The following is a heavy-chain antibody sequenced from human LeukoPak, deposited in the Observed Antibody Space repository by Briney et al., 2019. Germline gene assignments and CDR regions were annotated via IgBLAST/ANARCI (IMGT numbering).Heavy chain of an antibody. D-gene: IGHD3-10*01. CDR2: ISSTGNTI. CDR1: GFTFSSFE. J-gene: IGHJ4*02. V-gene: IGHV3-48*03. Sequence: PGGSLRLSCPTSGFTFSSFEMNWVRQAPGKGLEWVSYISSTGNTIYYADSVKGRFTISRDNAKSSLYLRMNSLRAEVTALYYCARDSSGNFIPDYFDYWGQGTLVTVSS. CDR3: ARDSSGNFIPDYFDY.